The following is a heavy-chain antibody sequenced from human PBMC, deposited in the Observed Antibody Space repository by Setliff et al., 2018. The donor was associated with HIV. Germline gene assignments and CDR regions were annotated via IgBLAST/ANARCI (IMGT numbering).Heavy chain of an antibody. CDR2: INHSGNT. CDR1: GGSFSGNY. Sequence: LSLTCAVYGGSFSGNYWSWIRQTPGKGLEWIAEINHSGNTNYNPSLKSRVTISVVASKSHFSLKMTSVTAADTAVYYCARGALSLTMTKLLSFFDCWGQGTQVTVS. J-gene: IGHJ4*02. D-gene: IGHD3-22*01. V-gene: IGHV4-34*01. CDR3: ARGALSLTMTKLLSFFDC.